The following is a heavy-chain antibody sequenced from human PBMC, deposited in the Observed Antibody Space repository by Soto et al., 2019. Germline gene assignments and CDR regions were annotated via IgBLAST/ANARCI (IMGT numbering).Heavy chain of an antibody. J-gene: IGHJ3*02. CDR3: AKGDDIVVVVAATLWNLDAFDI. D-gene: IGHD2-15*01. CDR2: ISGSGGST. Sequence: GGXLRLSCAASGFTFSSYAMSWVSQAPGKGLEWVSAISGSGGSTYYADSVKGRFTISRDNSKNTLYLQMNSLRAEDTAVYYCAKGDDIVVVVAATLWNLDAFDIWGQGTMVTVSS. V-gene: IGHV3-23*01. CDR1: GFTFSSYA.